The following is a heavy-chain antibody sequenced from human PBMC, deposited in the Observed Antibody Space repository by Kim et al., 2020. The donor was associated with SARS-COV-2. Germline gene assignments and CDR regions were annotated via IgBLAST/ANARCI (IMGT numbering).Heavy chain of an antibody. CDR3: ARELKYRHYYDSSVRNRYYYGMDV. D-gene: IGHD3-22*01. J-gene: IGHJ6*02. CDR1: GFTFSSYA. Sequence: GGSLRLSCAASGFTFSSYAMHWVRQAPGKGLEWVAVISYDGSNKYYADSVKGRFTISRDNSKNTLYLQMNSLRAEDTAVYYCARELKYRHYYDSSVRNRYYYGMDVWGQGTTVTVSS. V-gene: IGHV3-30*04. CDR2: ISYDGSNK.